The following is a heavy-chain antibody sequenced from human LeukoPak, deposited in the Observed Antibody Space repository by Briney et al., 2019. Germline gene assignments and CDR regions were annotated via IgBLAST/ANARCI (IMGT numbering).Heavy chain of an antibody. D-gene: IGHD4/OR15-4a*01. CDR2: VLFTGSA. J-gene: IGHJ6*02. Sequence: SETLSLTCTVSGGSISNGLYYLDWIRQPPGKWLEWIGSVLFTGSAWVNPPLNSRVTMSVDTTKNQFSLTLRSVSAGDTAVYYCARRGSGNGGTYAGMDVWGQGTTVTVSS. CDR3: ARRGSGNGGTYAGMDV. CDR1: GGSISNGLYY. V-gene: IGHV4-39*01.